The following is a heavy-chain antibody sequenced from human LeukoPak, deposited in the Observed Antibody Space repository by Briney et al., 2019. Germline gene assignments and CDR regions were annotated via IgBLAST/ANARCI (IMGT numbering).Heavy chain of an antibody. J-gene: IGHJ6*03. CDR3: ARSPGHYDFWSGYDYYYYMDV. CDR2: IYYSGST. D-gene: IGHD3-3*01. CDR1: GGSISSYY. V-gene: IGHV4-59*01. Sequence: SETLSLTCTVSGGSISSYYWSWIRQPPGKGLEWIGYIYYSGSTNYNPSLKSRVTISVDTSKNQFSLKLSPVTAADTAVYYCARSPGHYDFWSGYDYYYYMDVWGKGTTVTVSS.